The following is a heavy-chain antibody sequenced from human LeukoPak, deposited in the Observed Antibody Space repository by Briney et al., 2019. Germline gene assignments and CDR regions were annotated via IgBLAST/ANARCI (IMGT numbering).Heavy chain of an antibody. Sequence: GGSLRLSCAASGFTFSNAWMSWVRQAPGKGLEWGGRIKSKTDGGTTDYAATVKGRFTISRDDSNNTLYLQMNSLKAEDTAVYYCTTDLFLLGDFDIWGQGTMVTVSS. CDR1: GFTFSNAW. D-gene: IGHD2-21*01. J-gene: IGHJ3*02. V-gene: IGHV3-15*01. CDR3: TTDLFLLGDFDI. CDR2: IKSKTDGGTT.